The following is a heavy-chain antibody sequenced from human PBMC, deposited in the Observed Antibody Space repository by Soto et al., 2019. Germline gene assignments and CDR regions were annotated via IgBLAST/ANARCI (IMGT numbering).Heavy chain of an antibody. D-gene: IGHD2-15*01. V-gene: IGHV3-30-3*01. CDR2: IAHDGSNA. CDR1: GFTFRNHA. J-gene: IGHJ6*02. Sequence: QVQLVESGGGVVQPGGFLRLSCAASGFTFRNHAMHWVRQAPGKGLECLAVIAHDGSNAYHRDSVKGRITVSRDNSKNTLYLYRNSLRSEDTGVYYCARGDREDILVVVGARPGEYGTDIWGQGTTVIVSS. CDR3: ARGDREDILVVVGARPGEYGTDI.